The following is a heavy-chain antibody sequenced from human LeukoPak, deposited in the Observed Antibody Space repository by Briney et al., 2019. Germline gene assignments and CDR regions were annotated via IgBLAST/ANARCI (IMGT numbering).Heavy chain of an antibody. CDR2: IQSDSGDT. J-gene: IGHJ4*02. V-gene: IGHV1-2*02. Sequence: ASVKVSCKASGYTFTGYHLHWVRQAPGQGLEWMAWIQSDSGDTNYAQKFQGRVTVTRDKFTRTSYIEVDRLSSDDTAVYYCARDLTGDLYTFFDYWGQGTLVTVSS. D-gene: IGHD3-16*02. CDR1: GYTFTGYH. CDR3: ARDLTGDLYTFFDY.